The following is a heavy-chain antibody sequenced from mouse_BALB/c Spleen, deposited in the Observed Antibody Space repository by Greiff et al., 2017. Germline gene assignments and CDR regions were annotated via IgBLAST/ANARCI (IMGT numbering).Heavy chain of an antibody. J-gene: IGHJ1*01. V-gene: IGHV5-6-5*01. Sequence: EVMLVESGGGLVKPGGSLKLSCAASGFTFSSYAMSWVRQTPEKRLEWVATISSGGSTHYSDSVKGRFTISRDNSSNILYLQMSSLRSEDTAMYYCERPPHYDSSWYFDVWGAGTTVTVSS. CDR3: ERPPHYDSSWYFDV. CDR1: GFTFSSYA. D-gene: IGHD1-1*01. CDR2: ISSGGST.